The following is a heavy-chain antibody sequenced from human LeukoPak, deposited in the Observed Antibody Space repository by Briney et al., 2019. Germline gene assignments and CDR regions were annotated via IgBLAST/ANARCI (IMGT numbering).Heavy chain of an antibody. Sequence: PSETLSLTCAVYGGSFSGYYWSWIRQPPGKGLEWIGEINHSGSTNYNPSLKSRVTISVDTSKNQFSLKLSSVTAADTAVYYCARGGGYSYGCSDFDYWGQGTLVTVSS. V-gene: IGHV4-34*01. CDR3: ARGGGYSYGCSDFDY. D-gene: IGHD5-18*01. CDR1: GGSFSGYY. J-gene: IGHJ4*02. CDR2: INHSGST.